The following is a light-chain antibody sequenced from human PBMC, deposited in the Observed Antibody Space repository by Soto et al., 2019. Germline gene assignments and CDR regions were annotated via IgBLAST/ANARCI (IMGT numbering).Light chain of an antibody. J-gene: IGKJ2*01. Sequence: EIVMTQSLATLSVYTGERATLSCRASQRISSNLAWYQHKTGQAPRLLIYAASTRATGIPARFSGSGSETEFTLTISSLQYEDFAVYYCKHSNNCPPYPFGQGTRREIK. V-gene: IGKV3-15*01. CDR1: QRISSN. CDR3: KHSNNCPPYP. CDR2: AAS.